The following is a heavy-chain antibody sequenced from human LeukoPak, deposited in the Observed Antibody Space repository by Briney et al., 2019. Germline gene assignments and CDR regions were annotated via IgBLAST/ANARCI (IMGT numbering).Heavy chain of an antibody. V-gene: IGHV3-7*01. D-gene: IGHD3-10*01. CDR2: IKQDGSEK. CDR1: GSTFSSYW. CDR3: ARDSMVRGDTFDP. Sequence: PGGSLRLSCAASGSTFSSYWMSWVRQAPGKGLEWVANIKQDGSEKYYVDSVKGRFTISRDNAKNSLYLQMNSLRAEDTAVYYCARDSMVRGDTFDPWGQGTLVTVSS. J-gene: IGHJ5*02.